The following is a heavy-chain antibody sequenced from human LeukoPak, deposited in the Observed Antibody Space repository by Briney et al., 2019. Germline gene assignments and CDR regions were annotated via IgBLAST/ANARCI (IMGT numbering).Heavy chain of an antibody. CDR2: ITGSGGRI. CDR3: AKYRDYYFEY. D-gene: IGHD3-16*02. V-gene: IGHV3-23*01. J-gene: IGHJ4*02. CDR1: GFTFSSYS. Sequence: GGSLRLSCAASGFTFSSYSMGWVRQAPGEGLEWVSSITGSGGRIYYADSLKGRFTISRDNSKNTVYLQMNSLRAEDTAVYYCAKYRDYYFEYWGQGTLVTVSP.